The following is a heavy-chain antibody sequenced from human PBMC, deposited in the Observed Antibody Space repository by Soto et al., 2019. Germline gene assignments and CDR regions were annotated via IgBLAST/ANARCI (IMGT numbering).Heavy chain of an antibody. D-gene: IGHD3-10*01. J-gene: IGHJ4*02. CDR1: GGTFSPYT. Sequence: QVQLVQSGAEVKKPGSSVKVSCKASGGTFSPYTINWVRQAPGQGLEWMGRIIPFHGVTHYAQKLQARVTITADKSTSTDYMELSGLRFEDTAMDYCTKDWEITVSTWSFGGFWGRGTLVTVSS. CDR3: TKDWEITVSTWSFGGF. V-gene: IGHV1-69*08. CDR2: IIPFHGVT.